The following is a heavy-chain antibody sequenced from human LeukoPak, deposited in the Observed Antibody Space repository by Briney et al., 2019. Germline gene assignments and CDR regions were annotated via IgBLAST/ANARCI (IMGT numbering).Heavy chain of an antibody. CDR2: ISYDGSNK. Sequence: PGGSLRLSCAASGFTFSSYAMHWVRQAPGKVLEWGAVISYDGSNKYYADSVKGRFTISRDNSKNTLYLQMNSLRAEDTAVYYCARLNIVVVPAAPSALWGQGTLVTVSS. V-gene: IGHV3-30*04. D-gene: IGHD2-2*01. CDR1: GFTFSSYA. CDR3: ARLNIVVVPAAPSAL. J-gene: IGHJ4*02.